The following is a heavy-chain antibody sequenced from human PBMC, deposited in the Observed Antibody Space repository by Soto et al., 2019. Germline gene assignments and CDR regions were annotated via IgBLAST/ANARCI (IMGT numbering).Heavy chain of an antibody. Sequence: QLQLQESGSGLVKPSQTLSLTCAVSGGSISSDGYSWSWIRQTPGKGLEWIGYIYHSGSTYYNPSLKSRVTISVDRSKNQFSLKLSSVTAADTAVYYCASSHAGAHITAAVHWGQGTLVTVSS. J-gene: IGHJ4*02. CDR1: GGSISSDGYS. CDR3: ASSHAGAHITAAVH. D-gene: IGHD6-13*01. CDR2: IYHSGST. V-gene: IGHV4-30-2*01.